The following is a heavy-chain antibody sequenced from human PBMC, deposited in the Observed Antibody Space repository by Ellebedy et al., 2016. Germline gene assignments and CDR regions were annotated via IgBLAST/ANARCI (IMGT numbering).Heavy chain of an antibody. V-gene: IGHV3-15*01. CDR1: GFSFFNAW. CDR2: IKSKTDGGAT. Sequence: GGSLRLSCEASGFSFFNAWMSWVRQAPGKGLEWVGRIKSKTDGGATDYAAPLKGRFTISRDDSKNTLYLQMTSLKTDDTAVYFCRGEMASIISWGQGTLVTVSS. J-gene: IGHJ5*02. D-gene: IGHD5-24*01. CDR3: RGEMASIIS.